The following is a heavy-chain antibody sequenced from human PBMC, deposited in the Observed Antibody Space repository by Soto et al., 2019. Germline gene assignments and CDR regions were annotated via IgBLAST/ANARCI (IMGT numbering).Heavy chain of an antibody. V-gene: IGHV5-51*07. J-gene: IGHJ2*01. CDR2: IYPGDSDT. CDR3: ARRGHSSNW. D-gene: IGHD2-2*01. CDR1: GYNFTNYW. Sequence: GDSLKISCKTSGYNFTNYWIDWVHQIPGKGLEWLGVIYPGDSDTRYNPSLEGQVSISVDKSISTAFLEWSNLKAADTAVYYCARRGHSSNW.